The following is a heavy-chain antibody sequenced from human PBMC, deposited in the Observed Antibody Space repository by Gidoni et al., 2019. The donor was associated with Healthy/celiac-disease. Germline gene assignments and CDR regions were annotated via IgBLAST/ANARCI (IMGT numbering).Heavy chain of an antibody. V-gene: IGHV4-59*01. CDR3: ARRRQLETLKYWYFDL. CDR2: IYYSGST. Sequence: QVQLQESGPGLAKPSETLSLTCTVSGGSISSYYWSWIRQPPGKGLEWIGYIYYSGSTNYNPSLKSRVTISVDTSKNQFSLKLSSVTAADTAVYYCARRRQLETLKYWYFDLWGRGTLVTVSS. J-gene: IGHJ2*01. CDR1: GGSISSYY. D-gene: IGHD1-1*01.